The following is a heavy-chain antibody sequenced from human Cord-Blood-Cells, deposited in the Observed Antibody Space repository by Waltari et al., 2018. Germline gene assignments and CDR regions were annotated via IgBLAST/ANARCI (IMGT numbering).Heavy chain of an antibody. V-gene: IGHV1-69*06. CDR2: IIPIFGTA. Sequence: QVQLVQSGAEVKKPGSSVKVSCKASGGTFSSYAISWVRQAPGQGLEWMGGIIPIFGTANNAQKFQGRVTITADKSTSTAYMELSSLRSEDTAVYYCARGSGSSYSSGWYEYYFDYWGQGTLVTVSS. CDR3: ARGSGSSYSSGWYEYYFDY. D-gene: IGHD6-19*01. CDR1: GGTFSSYA. J-gene: IGHJ4*02.